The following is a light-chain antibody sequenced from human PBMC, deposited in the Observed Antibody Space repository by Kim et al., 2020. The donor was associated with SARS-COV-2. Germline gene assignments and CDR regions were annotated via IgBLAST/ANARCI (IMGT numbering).Light chain of an antibody. CDR1: SLRSYY. V-gene: IGLV3-19*01. CDR3: NSRDSNDNVV. J-gene: IGLJ2*01. Sequence: ALVQTVRITCQGHSLRSYYATWYQQKPGQAPILVIYGKNNRPSGIPDRFSGSSSGNTASLTITGTQAGDEADYYCNSRDSNDNVVFGGGTQLTVL. CDR2: GKN.